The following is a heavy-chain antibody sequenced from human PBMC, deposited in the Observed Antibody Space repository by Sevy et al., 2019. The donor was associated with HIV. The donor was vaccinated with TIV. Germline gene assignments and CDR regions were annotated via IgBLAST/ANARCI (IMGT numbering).Heavy chain of an antibody. V-gene: IGHV4-59*01. CDR2: MDYSGSS. Sequence: SETLSLTCTVSGGSISSYYWKWIRQPPGKGLEWIGYMDYSGSSSYNPSLKGRVSISLDTSKNQFSLKLTSVTAADTAVYYCARAGGSTDLGIDVWGQGTTVTVSS. CDR3: ARAGGSTDLGIDV. D-gene: IGHD2-2*01. J-gene: IGHJ6*02. CDR1: GGSISSYY.